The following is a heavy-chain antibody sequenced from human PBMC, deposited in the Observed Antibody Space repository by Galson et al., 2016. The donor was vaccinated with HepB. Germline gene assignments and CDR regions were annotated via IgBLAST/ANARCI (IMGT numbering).Heavy chain of an antibody. CDR3: ARGPPRRVGALGYFEY. Sequence: SLRLSCAVSGFTFRAYSMNRVRQAPGKGLEWVSSISSDSSLIFYADSVKGRFTISRDNANNSLSLQMNSLRAEDTALYYCARGPPRRVGALGYFEYWGQGILVTVSS. V-gene: IGHV3-21*01. CDR2: ISSDSSLI. D-gene: IGHD1-26*01. J-gene: IGHJ4*02. CDR1: GFTFRAYS.